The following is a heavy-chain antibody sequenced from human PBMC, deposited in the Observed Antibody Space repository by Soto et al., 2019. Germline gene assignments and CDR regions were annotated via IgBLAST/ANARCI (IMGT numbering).Heavy chain of an antibody. D-gene: IGHD4-17*01. Sequence: GGSLRLSCAASGFTFSDYYMSWIRQAPGKGLEWISYISSSSSYTNYADSVKGRFTISRDNAKNSLYLQMNSLRAEDTAVYYCARDLEVTTTGPSDFDCWGQGTLVTVSS. CDR2: ISSSSSYT. CDR1: GFTFSDYY. J-gene: IGHJ4*02. V-gene: IGHV3-11*06. CDR3: ARDLEVTTTGPSDFDC.